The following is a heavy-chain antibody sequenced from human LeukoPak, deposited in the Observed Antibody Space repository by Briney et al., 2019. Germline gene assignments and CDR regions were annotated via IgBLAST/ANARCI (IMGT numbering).Heavy chain of an antibody. V-gene: IGHV3-30-3*02. CDR3: AKSPFYGDYGGFDY. CDR1: GFTFSSYA. Sequence: GGSLRLSCAASGFTFSSYAMHWVRQAPGKGLEWVAVISYDGSNKYYADSVKGRFTISRDNSKNTLYLQMNSLRAEDTAVYYCAKSPFYGDYGGFDYWGQGTLVTVSS. D-gene: IGHD4-17*01. J-gene: IGHJ4*02. CDR2: ISYDGSNK.